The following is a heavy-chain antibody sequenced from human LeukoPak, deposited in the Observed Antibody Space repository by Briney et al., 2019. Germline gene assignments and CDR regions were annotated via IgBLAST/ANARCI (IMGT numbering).Heavy chain of an antibody. CDR3: ARGWYYYDSSGHPGGMDV. J-gene: IGHJ6*02. CDR1: GGTFSSYA. CDR2: IIPIFGTA. Sequence: ASVKVSCKASGGTFSSYAISWVRQAPGQGLEWTGGIIPIFGTANYAQKFQGRVTITADESTSTAYMELSSLRSEDTAVYYCARGWYYYDSSGHPGGMDVWGQGTTVTVSS. V-gene: IGHV1-69*13. D-gene: IGHD3-22*01.